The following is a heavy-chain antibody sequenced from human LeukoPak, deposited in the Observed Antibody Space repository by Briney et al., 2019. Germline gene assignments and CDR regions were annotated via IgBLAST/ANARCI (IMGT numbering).Heavy chain of an antibody. V-gene: IGHV3-7*01. CDR2: INQDGSEE. D-gene: IGHD2/OR15-2a*01. Sequence: GGSLRLSCAASGFTFSNYWMTWVRQAPGKGLGWVANINQDGSEEYYVDSVKGRFTISRDNAKNSLYLQMNSLRAEDTAVYYCARDRRRGIYDYWGQGTLVTVSS. CDR1: GFTFSNYW. J-gene: IGHJ4*02. CDR3: ARDRRRGIYDY.